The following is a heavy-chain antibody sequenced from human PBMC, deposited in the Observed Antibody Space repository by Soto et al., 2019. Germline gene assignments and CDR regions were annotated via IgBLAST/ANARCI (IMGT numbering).Heavy chain of an antibody. CDR2: ISGSGGST. CDR1: GFTFSSYA. D-gene: IGHD5-12*01. V-gene: IGHV3-23*01. J-gene: IGHJ4*02. Sequence: EVQLLESGGGLVQPGGSLRLSCAASGFTFSSYAMSWVRQAPGKGLEWVSAISGSGGSTYYADSVKGRFTISSDTSTTTLYLQMNSLRAEDTAVFYCAKEYLGYSGYGRFDYWGQGTLVTVSS. CDR3: AKEYLGYSGYGRFDY.